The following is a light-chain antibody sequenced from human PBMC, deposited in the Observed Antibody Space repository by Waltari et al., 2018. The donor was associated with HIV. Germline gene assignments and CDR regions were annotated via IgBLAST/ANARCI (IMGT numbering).Light chain of an antibody. CDR2: GAS. CDR3: QQYIGSPRT. V-gene: IGKV3-20*01. J-gene: IGKJ1*01. Sequence: IALTQPPGTLSLSPGERATLPCRTSQTISSTYLDWYQQKPGQAPRLLIDGASSRATGIPDRFSGNGSGTDFTLTISSLEPEDCAVYYCQQYIGSPRTFGQGTKVELK. CDR1: QTISSTY.